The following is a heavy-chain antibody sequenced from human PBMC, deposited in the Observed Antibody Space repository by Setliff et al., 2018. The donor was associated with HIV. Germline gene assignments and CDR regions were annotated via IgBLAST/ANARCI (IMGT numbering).Heavy chain of an antibody. D-gene: IGHD6-13*01. Sequence: NPSETLSLTCTVSGASISSGTYFWTWVRQPAGQGLEWIGRIYTSGSTNYNPSLKSRVTMSVDTSKNQFSLRLSSVTAADTAVYYCARGAIAAAGDFDYWGQGTLVTV. J-gene: IGHJ4*02. V-gene: IGHV4-61*02. CDR1: GASISSGTYF. CDR2: IYTSGST. CDR3: ARGAIAAAGDFDY.